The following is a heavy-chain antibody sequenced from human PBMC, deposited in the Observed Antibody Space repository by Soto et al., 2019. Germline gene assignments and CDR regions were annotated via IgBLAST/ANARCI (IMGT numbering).Heavy chain of an antibody. D-gene: IGHD3-10*01. CDR2: IYPGGGT. CDR3: ARKGYYPSGRINLFDS. CDR1: GHSINSDYY. Sequence: PSETLSLTCTVAGHSINSDYYWGWIRQPPGKGLEWIGSIYPGGGTYYNPSLKSRVTISIDTSKNQFSLRLTSVTAADTAMYYCARKGYYPSGRINLFDSWGQGXLVTVYS. V-gene: IGHV4-38-2*02. J-gene: IGHJ4*02.